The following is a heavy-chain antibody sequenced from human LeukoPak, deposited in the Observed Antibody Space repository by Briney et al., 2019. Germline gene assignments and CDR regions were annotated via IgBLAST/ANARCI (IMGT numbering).Heavy chain of an antibody. J-gene: IGHJ4*02. Sequence: SETLSLTCTVSGGSIRSSSYYWGWIRQPPGKGLEWIGSIYYSGSTYYNASLKSRGTISVDTSKNQFSLKLNSVTAADTAVYFCARQGVAVAGTGYFDYWGQGTLVTVSS. V-gene: IGHV4-39*01. CDR3: ARQGVAVAGTGYFDY. D-gene: IGHD6-19*01. CDR1: GGSIRSSSYY. CDR2: IYYSGST.